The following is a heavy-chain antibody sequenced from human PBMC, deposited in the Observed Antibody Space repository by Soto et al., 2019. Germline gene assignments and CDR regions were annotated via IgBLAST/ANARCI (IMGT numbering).Heavy chain of an antibody. V-gene: IGHV1-58*01. Sequence: GASVKVSCKASGFTFTSSAVQWVRQARGQRLEWIGWIVVGSGNTNYAQKFQERVTITRDMSTSTAYMELSSLRSEDTAVYYCAAGYSSGWYLLYAFDIWGQGTMVTVSS. CDR2: IVVGSGNT. CDR3: AAGYSSGWYLLYAFDI. J-gene: IGHJ3*02. D-gene: IGHD6-19*01. CDR1: GFTFTSSA.